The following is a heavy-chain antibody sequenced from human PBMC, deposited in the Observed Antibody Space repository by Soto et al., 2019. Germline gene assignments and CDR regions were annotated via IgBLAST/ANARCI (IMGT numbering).Heavy chain of an antibody. Sequence: EVQLVESGVGLVQPGGSLRLSCVASGFTFNSSWMSWVRQAPGKGLEWVASIKQDGSEKYYVDSVKGRFTISRDNAKNSLYLQMNRLGDEDTAVYYCARDPPDYHNYAARGDYWGQGTLVTVSS. V-gene: IGHV3-7*01. CDR2: IKQDGSEK. J-gene: IGHJ4*02. CDR1: GFTFNSSW. D-gene: IGHD4-4*01. CDR3: ARDPPDYHNYAARGDY.